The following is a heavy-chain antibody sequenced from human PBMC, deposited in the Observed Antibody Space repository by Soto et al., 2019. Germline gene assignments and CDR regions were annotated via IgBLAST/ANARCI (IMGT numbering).Heavy chain of an antibody. CDR3: ASSKNSGSDDAFDI. CDR2: IYPGDSDT. D-gene: IGHD3-10*01. V-gene: IGHV5-51*01. J-gene: IGHJ3*02. Sequence: PGESLKISCQAFRYNFTSYWIGWVRQMPGKGLEWMGIIYPGDSDTRYSPSFQGQVTISADKSISTAYLQWSSLKASDTAMYYCASSKNSGSDDAFDIWRQGTMVTVSS. CDR1: RYNFTSYW.